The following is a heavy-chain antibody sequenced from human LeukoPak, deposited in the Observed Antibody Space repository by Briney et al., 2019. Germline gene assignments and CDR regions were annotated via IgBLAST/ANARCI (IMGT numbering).Heavy chain of an antibody. CDR1: GFTFSSYG. J-gene: IGHJ4*02. V-gene: IGHV3-30*18. Sequence: PGGSLRLSCAASGFTFSSYGMHWVRQAPGKGLEWVAVISYDGSNKYYADSVKGRFTISRDNSKNTLYLQMNSLRVEDTAVYYCAKDSDTHFDYWGQGTLVTVSS. CDR3: AKDSDTHFDY. D-gene: IGHD2-2*02. CDR2: ISYDGSNK.